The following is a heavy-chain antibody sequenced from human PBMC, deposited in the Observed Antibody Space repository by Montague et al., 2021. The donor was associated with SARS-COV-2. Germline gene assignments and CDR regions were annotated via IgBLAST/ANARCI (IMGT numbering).Heavy chain of an antibody. V-gene: IGHV4-39*01. Sequence: SETLSLTCTVSGGSRSSSSYYWGWIRQPPGKGLEWVGSFFYSGSTYYNPSLKSRVTISVDTSKNQFSLKLSSVTAADTAVYYCARPQQQLAFDYWGQGTLVTVSS. CDR3: ARPQQQLAFDY. D-gene: IGHD6-13*01. J-gene: IGHJ4*02. CDR2: FFYSGST. CDR1: GGSRSSSSYY.